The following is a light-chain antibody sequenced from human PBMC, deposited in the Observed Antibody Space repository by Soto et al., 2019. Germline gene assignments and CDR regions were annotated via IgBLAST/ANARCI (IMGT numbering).Light chain of an antibody. V-gene: IGKV3-11*01. CDR3: QQRSNEWP. J-gene: IGKJ1*01. CDR2: DAS. Sequence: EIVLTQSPATLSLSPGERATLSCRASQSVSSYLAWYQQKPGQAPRLLIYDASNRATGIPARFSGSGSGTDFTLTISSLEPEDFAVYYCQQRSNEWPFGQGTKVDIK. CDR1: QSVSSY.